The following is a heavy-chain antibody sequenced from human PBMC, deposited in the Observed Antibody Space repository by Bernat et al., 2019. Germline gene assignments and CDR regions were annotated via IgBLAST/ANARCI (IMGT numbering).Heavy chain of an antibody. D-gene: IGHD1-26*01. J-gene: IGHJ5*02. Sequence: QVQLVESGGGVVQPGRSLRLSCAASGFTFSSYGMHWVRQAPGKGLEWVAVIWYDGSNKYYADSVKGRFTISRDNSKNTLYLQMNSLRAEDTAVYYCARDFNSEPSGSWGGWFDPWGQGTLVTVSS. V-gene: IGHV3-33*01. CDR1: GFTFSSYG. CDR3: ARDFNSEPSGSWGGWFDP. CDR2: IWYDGSNK.